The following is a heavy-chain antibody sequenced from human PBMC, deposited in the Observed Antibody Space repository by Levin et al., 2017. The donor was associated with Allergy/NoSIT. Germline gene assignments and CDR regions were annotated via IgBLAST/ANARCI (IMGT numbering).Heavy chain of an antibody. D-gene: IGHD3-3*01. CDR2: RYYSGRA. CDR3: ARVDYHDFWRPMY. J-gene: IGHJ4*02. V-gene: IGHV4-39*01. CDR1: GGSISSTGSY. Sequence: SETLSLTCTVSGGSISSTGSYWGWIRQPPGKGREWIGSRYYSGRAYFNPSLQSRVTISVDTSNHQFSLKLSSVTAADTAVYYCARVDYHDFWRPMYWGQGTLVTVSS.